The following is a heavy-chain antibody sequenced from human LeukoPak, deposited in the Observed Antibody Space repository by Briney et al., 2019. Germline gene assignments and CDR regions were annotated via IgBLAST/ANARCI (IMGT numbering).Heavy chain of an antibody. CDR3: ARVGIQLWSYCFDY. D-gene: IGHD5-18*01. CDR1: GFTFSSYS. CDR2: ISSSSSTI. Sequence: GGSLRLSCAASGFTFSSYSMNWVRQAPGKGLEWVSSISSSSSTIYYADSVKGRFTISRDNAKNSLYLQMNSLRAEDTAVYYCARVGIQLWSYCFDYWGQGTLVTVSS. V-gene: IGHV3-48*01. J-gene: IGHJ4*02.